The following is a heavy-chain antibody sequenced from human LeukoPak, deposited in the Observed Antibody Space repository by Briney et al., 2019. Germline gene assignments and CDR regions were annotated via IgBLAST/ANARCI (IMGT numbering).Heavy chain of an antibody. J-gene: IGHJ4*02. CDR1: GFTFSSYS. CDR2: ISSSSSTI. CDR3: ARDHYCSGGSCPIDY. V-gene: IGHV3-48*04. D-gene: IGHD2-15*01. Sequence: TGGSLRLSCAASGFTFSSYSMNWVRQAPGKGLEWVSYISSSSSTIYYADSVKGRFTISRDNAKNSLYLQMNSLRAEDTAVYYCARDHYCSGGSCPIDYWGQGTLVTVSS.